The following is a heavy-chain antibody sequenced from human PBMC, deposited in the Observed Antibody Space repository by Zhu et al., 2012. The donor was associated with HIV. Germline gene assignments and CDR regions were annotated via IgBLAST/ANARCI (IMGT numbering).Heavy chain of an antibody. CDR2: VYYSGNT. D-gene: IGHD3-16*01. J-gene: IGHJ4*02. CDR1: GDSISSSNHY. Sequence: QVQLQESGPGLVKPSETLSLTCTVSGDSISSSNHYWGWIRQPPGKGLEWIGNVYYSGNTYYNPSLKSRVTMSVDTSKNQLSLKLSSATAADTAVYYCARPDVGDSYGYGFYFDYWGQGTLVTVSS. CDR3: ARPDVGDSYGYGFYFDY. V-gene: IGHV4-39*07.